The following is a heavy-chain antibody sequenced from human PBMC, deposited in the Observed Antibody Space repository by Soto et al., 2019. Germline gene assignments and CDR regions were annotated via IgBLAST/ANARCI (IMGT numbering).Heavy chain of an antibody. V-gene: IGHV1-69*01. CDR3: ASRIAARRYYYYGMDV. Sequence: QVQLVQSGAEVKKPGSSVKVSCKASGGTFSSYAISWVRQAPGQGLEWMGGIIPIFGTANYAQKFQGRVTITADESASTAYMELSSLRSEDTAVYYCASRIAARRYYYYGMDVWGQGTTVTVSS. D-gene: IGHD6-6*01. J-gene: IGHJ6*02. CDR2: IIPIFGTA. CDR1: GGTFSSYA.